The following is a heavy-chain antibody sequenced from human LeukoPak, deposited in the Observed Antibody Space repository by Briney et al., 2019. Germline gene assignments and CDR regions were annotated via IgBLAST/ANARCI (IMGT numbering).Heavy chain of an antibody. CDR3: ARQGREWVDFDI. D-gene: IGHD2-8*01. V-gene: IGHV4-39*01. J-gene: IGHJ3*02. CDR1: GGSLSSGNYY. Sequence: PSETLSLTCTVSGGSLSSGNYYWGWIRQSPGKGLQWIGSIYHSGNTYYNLSLKSRVTISVDTSKNQFSLKLISVAAADTAVYFCARQGREWVDFDIWGQGTMVTVSS. CDR2: IYHSGNT.